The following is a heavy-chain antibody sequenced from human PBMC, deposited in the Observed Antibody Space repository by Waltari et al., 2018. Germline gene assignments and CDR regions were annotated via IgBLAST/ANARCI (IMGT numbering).Heavy chain of an antibody. V-gene: IGHV3-7*01. Sequence: EVQLVESGGGLVQPGGYLRLSCAASGLTFSSYWMTWVRQAPGKGLEWVAIIKQDGSEKHYVDSVKGRFTISRDNAKNSLYLQMNSLRVEDTAIYYCARGNWAPFDYWGQGTLVTVSS. CDR3: ARGNWAPFDY. D-gene: IGHD7-27*01. CDR1: GLTFSSYW. CDR2: IKQDGSEK. J-gene: IGHJ4*02.